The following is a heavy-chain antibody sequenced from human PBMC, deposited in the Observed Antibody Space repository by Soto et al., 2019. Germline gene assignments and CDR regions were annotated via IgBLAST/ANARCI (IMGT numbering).Heavy chain of an antibody. CDR1: GVTFSSET. CDR2: IIPLFGTA. D-gene: IGHD3-10*01. V-gene: IGHV1-69*01. Sequence: QVQLVQSGADVKKPGSSVKVSCQASGVTFSSETLGWVRQAPGQGLGWVGGIIPLFGTASYAQKFQGRVTITADESASTVYMVLSSLTSDDTAVYFCATELGENPASPFDAWGQGALVTFSP. J-gene: IGHJ4*02. CDR3: ATELGENPASPFDA.